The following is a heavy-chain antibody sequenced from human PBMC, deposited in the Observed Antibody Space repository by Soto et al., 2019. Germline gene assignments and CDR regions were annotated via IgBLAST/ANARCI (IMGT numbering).Heavy chain of an antibody. J-gene: IGHJ4*02. D-gene: IGHD2-15*01. CDR1: GFSVGSYW. CDR3: ARDEGCGGGSCYSIWRY. CDR2: IKEDGSEK. Sequence: EVQLVESGGGLVQPGGSLRLSCAASGFSVGSYWISWVRQAPGKGLEWVANIKEDGSEKYYVDSVKGRFTISRDNAKNSLYLQMNSLRAEDTAVYYCARDEGCGGGSCYSIWRYWGQGTLVTVSP. V-gene: IGHV3-7*01.